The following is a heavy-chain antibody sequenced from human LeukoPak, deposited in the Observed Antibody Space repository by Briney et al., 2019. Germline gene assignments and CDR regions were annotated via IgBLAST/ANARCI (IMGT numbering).Heavy chain of an antibody. CDR3: ARSSVKYYDILTGYYRGTFFDY. CDR1: VYTFTRSD. Sequence: GASVKVSCKASVYTFTRSDINWVRQAPGHGLEWMGWMNPNSGNTGYAQKLQGRVTITRNTSISTAYMELSSLRSEDTAVYYCARSSVKYYDILTGYYRGTFFDYWGQGTLVTVSS. D-gene: IGHD3-9*01. V-gene: IGHV1-8*03. J-gene: IGHJ4*02. CDR2: MNPNSGNT.